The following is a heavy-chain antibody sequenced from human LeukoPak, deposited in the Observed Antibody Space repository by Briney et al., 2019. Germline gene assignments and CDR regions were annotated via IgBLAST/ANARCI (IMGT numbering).Heavy chain of an antibody. CDR3: ARRQLERPRLFDY. D-gene: IGHD1-1*01. J-gene: IGHJ4*02. V-gene: IGHV1-2*02. Sequence: ASVKVSCKASGYTFTGYYMHWVRRAPGQGLEWMGWINPNSGGTNYAQKFQGRVTMIRDTSISTAYMELSRLRSDDTAVYYCARRQLERPRLFDYWGQGTLVTVSS. CDR1: GYTFTGYY. CDR2: INPNSGGT.